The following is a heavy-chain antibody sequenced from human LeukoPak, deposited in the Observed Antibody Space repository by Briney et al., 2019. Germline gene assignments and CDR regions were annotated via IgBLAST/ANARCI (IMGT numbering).Heavy chain of an antibody. D-gene: IGHD3-22*01. CDR1: GFTFSSYG. CDR2: ISYDGSNK. Sequence: PGRSLRLSCAASGFTFSSYGMHWVRQAPGKGLEWVAVISYDGSNKYYADSVKGRFTISRDNSKNTLYLQMNSLRAEVTAVYYCANAEGDSSGYYHGWFDPWGQGTLVTVSS. J-gene: IGHJ5*02. V-gene: IGHV3-30*18. CDR3: ANAEGDSSGYYHGWFDP.